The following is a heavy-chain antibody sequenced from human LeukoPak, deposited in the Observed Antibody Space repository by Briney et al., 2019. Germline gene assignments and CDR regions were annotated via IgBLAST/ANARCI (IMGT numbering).Heavy chain of an antibody. V-gene: IGHV3-30-3*01. CDR1: GFTFSTSA. CDR3: ARRSPSRGYSYGYSYYYYGMDV. CDR2: IANDGTNI. J-gene: IGHJ6*02. Sequence: GGSLRLSCAASGFTFSTSALHWVRQAPGKGLEWVAVIANDGTNIFYAKSVKGRFTISRDNAKNSLYLQMNSLRAEDTAVYYCARRSPSRGYSYGYSYYYYGMDVWGQGATVTVSS. D-gene: IGHD5-18*01.